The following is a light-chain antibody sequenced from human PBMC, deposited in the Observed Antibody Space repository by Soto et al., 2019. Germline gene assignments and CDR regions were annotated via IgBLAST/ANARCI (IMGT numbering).Light chain of an antibody. V-gene: IGKV2-28*01. J-gene: IGKJ4*01. Sequence: DIVMTQSPLSLPVTPGEPASISCRSSQTLLHSNGYNYLDWYLQKPGQSPQLLISLGSDRASGVPDRFSGSGSGTEFTLTISSLQPEDFASYYCQQLDRYPFTFGGGTKVEIK. CDR2: LGS. CDR1: QTLLHSNGYNY. CDR3: QQLDRYPFT.